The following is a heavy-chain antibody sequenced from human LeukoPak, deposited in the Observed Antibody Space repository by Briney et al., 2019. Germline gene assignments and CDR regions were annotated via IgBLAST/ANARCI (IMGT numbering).Heavy chain of an antibody. D-gene: IGHD2-21*02. CDR2: IYHSGST. CDR1: GGSISSGGYY. CDR3: ARDVWVVSGTYCGGDCYSRHAFDI. Sequence: SETLSLTCTVSGGSISSGGYYWSWIRQPPGKGLEWIGYIYHSGSTYYNPSLKSRVTISVDRSKNQFSLKLSSVTAADTAVYYCARDVWVVSGTYCGGDCYSRHAFDIWGQGTMVTVSS. V-gene: IGHV4-30-2*01. J-gene: IGHJ3*02.